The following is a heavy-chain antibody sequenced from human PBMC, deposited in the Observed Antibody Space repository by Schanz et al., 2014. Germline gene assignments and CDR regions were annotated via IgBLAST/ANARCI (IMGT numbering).Heavy chain of an antibody. CDR3: ASSGAGYSSSWDFDY. CDR2: IIPILGIA. V-gene: IGHV1-69*02. Sequence: QVQLVQSGAEVKKPGSSVKVSCTASGYTFVSYSMHWVRQAPGQGLEWMGRIIPILGIANYAQKFQGRVTITADKSTFTAYMDVSSLRSEDTAVYYCASSGAGYSSSWDFDYWGQGTLVTVSS. CDR1: GYTFVSYS. J-gene: IGHJ4*02. D-gene: IGHD6-13*01.